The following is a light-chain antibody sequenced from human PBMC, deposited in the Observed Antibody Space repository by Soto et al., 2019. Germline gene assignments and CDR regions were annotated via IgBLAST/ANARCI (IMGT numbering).Light chain of an antibody. V-gene: IGKV3-20*01. CDR3: QQYGSSFWT. J-gene: IGKJ1*01. Sequence: IVLTQSPGTLSLSPGERATLSCRASQSVSSSYLAWYQQKPGRAPRLLIYGASSRATGIPDRFSGSGSGTDFTLTISRLEPEDFAVYYCQQYGSSFWTFGQGTKVDIK. CDR2: GAS. CDR1: QSVSSSY.